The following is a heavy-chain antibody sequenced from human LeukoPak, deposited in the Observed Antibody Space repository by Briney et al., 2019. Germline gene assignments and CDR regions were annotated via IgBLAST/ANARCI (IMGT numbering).Heavy chain of an antibody. Sequence: PGGSLRLSCAASGFTFSSYWMSWVRQAPGKGLEWVANIKQDGSEKYYVDSVKGRFTISRDNARNSLYLQMNSLRAEDTAVYYCARTVYGGNSGYFQHWGQGTLVTVSS. CDR2: IKQDGSEK. D-gene: IGHD4-23*01. CDR1: GFTFSSYW. J-gene: IGHJ1*01. V-gene: IGHV3-7*01. CDR3: ARTVYGGNSGYFQH.